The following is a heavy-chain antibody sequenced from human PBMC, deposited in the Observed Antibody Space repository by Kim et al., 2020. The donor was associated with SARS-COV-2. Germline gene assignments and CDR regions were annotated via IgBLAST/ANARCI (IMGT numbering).Heavy chain of an antibody. Sequence: GGSLRLSCAASGFKFDSYGIHWVRQAPGKGLEWIAVISYDGSSKSFADSVKGRFTISRDNSKNTLYLEMSGLRVEDTAVYYCARASQSERFLEWSLSSFDYWGRGSLVTVSS. CDR1: GFKFDSYG. V-gene: IGHV3-30*19. CDR2: ISYDGSSK. D-gene: IGHD3-3*01. CDR3: ARASQSERFLEWSLSSFDY. J-gene: IGHJ4*02.